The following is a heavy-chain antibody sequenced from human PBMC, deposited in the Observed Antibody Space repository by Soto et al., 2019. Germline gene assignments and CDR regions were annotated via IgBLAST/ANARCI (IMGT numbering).Heavy chain of an antibody. CDR2: ISSSSSTI. CDR1: GFTFSSYS. V-gene: IGHV3-48*02. CDR3: ARDFSRGYSGYDGSAYYYYYGMDV. Sequence: PGGSLRLSCAASGFTFSSYSMNWVRQAPGKGLEWVSYISSSSSTIYYADSVKGRFTISRDNAKNSLYLQMNSLRDEDTAVYYCARDFSRGYSGYDGSAYYYYYGMDVWGQGTTVTVSS. D-gene: IGHD5-12*01. J-gene: IGHJ6*02.